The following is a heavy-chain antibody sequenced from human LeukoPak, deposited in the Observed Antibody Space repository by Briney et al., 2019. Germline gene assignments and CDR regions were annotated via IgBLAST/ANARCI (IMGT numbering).Heavy chain of an antibody. D-gene: IGHD3-10*01. V-gene: IGHV4-34*01. CDR1: GGSFSGYY. CDR3: ARAGFTYYYGSGSYKTHYGMDV. CDR2: INHSGST. Sequence: SETLSLTCAVYGGSFSGYYWSWIRQPPGKGLEWIGEINHSGSTNYNPSLKSRVTISVDTSKNQFSLKLNSVTAADTAVYYCARAGFTYYYGSGSYKTHYGMDVWGQGTTVTVSS. J-gene: IGHJ6*02.